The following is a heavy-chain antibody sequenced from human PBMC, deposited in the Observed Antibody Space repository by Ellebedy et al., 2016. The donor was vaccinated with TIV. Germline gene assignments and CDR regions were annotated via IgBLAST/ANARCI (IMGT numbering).Heavy chain of an antibody. D-gene: IGHD1-26*01. CDR1: GYTFTSYY. V-gene: IGHV1-46*01. CDR3: ARRSGLYYYYGMDV. CDR2: INPSGGST. J-gene: IGHJ6*02. Sequence: ASVKVSCXASGYTFTSYYMHWVRQAPGQGLEWMGIINPSGGSTNYAQKFQGRVTMTRGTSTSTVYMELSSLRSEDTAVYYCARRSGLYYYYGMDVWGQGTTVTVSS.